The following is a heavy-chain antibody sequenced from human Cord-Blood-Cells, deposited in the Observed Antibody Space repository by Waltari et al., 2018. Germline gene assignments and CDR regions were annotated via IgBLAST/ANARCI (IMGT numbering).Heavy chain of an antibody. CDR3: ARGSYYYDSSGYYYY. D-gene: IGHD3-22*01. CDR2: TNPKSGGT. CDR1: GYTFTGYY. V-gene: IGHV1-2*04. Sequence: QVQLVQSGAEVKKPGASVKVSCKASGYTFTGYYMHWVRQAPGQGLEWMGWTNPKSGGTSAARKVQGWGTMTRDAAVSTADMELSRLRSDDTAVYYCARGSYYYDSSGYYYYWGQGTLVTVSS. J-gene: IGHJ4*02.